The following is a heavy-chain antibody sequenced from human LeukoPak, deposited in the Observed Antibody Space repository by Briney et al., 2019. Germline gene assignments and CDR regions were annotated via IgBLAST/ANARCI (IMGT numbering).Heavy chain of an antibody. D-gene: IGHD6-13*01. CDR2: ISTTGTTI. CDR3: ARDRPGYTSSWYSPFDY. V-gene: IGHV3-48*03. CDR1: GFTFSSYA. Sequence: PGGSLRLSCAASGFTFSSYAMNWVRQAPGKGLEWVAYISTTGTTIYYADSVKGRFTISRDNAKNSLYLQMNRLRADDTAVYYCARDRPGYTSSWYSPFDYWGQGTLVTVSS. J-gene: IGHJ4*02.